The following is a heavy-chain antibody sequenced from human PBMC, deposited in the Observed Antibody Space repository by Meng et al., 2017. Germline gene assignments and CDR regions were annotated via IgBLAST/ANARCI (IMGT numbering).Heavy chain of an antibody. Sequence: GSLRLSCTVSGGSISSYYWSWILQPPGKGLEWIGYIYYSGSTNYNPSLKSRVTISVDTSKNQFSLKLSSVTAADTAVYYCARATDSSGWYVHWFDPWGQGTLVTVSS. CDR1: GGSISSYY. CDR2: IYYSGST. J-gene: IGHJ5*02. CDR3: ARATDSSGWYVHWFDP. D-gene: IGHD6-19*01. V-gene: IGHV4-59*01.